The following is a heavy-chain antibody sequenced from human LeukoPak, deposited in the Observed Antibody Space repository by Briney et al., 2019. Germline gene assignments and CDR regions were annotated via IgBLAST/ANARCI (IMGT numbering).Heavy chain of an antibody. D-gene: IGHD6-6*01. J-gene: IGHJ6*03. V-gene: IGHV4-4*07. CDR2: IYTSGST. Sequence: SETLSLTCTVSGGSISSYYWSWIRQPAGKGLEGIGRIYTSGSTNYNPSLKSRGTMSVDTSKTPFSLKLSSVTAADTAVYYCASGSSSSGYYYYYMDVWGKGTTVTVSS. CDR3: ASGSSSSGYYYYYMDV. CDR1: GGSISSYY.